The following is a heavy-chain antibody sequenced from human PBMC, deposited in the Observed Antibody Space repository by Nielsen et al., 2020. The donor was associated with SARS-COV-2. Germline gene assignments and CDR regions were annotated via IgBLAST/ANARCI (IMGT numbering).Heavy chain of an antibody. D-gene: IGHD5-12*01. CDR1: GGSFSGYY. J-gene: IGHJ6*02. CDR2: INHSGST. CDR3: ARRSTWIYGMDV. V-gene: IGHV4-34*01. Sequence: SETLSLTCAVYGGSFSGYYWSWIRQPPGKGLEWIGEINHSGSTNYNPSLKSRVTISVDTSKNQFSLKLSSVTAADTAVYYCARRSTWIYGMDVWGQGTTVTVSS.